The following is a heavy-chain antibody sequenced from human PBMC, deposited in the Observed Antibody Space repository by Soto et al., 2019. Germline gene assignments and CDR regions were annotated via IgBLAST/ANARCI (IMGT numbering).Heavy chain of an antibody. Sequence: GPSVKVSCKASGYTFTSYGISWVRQAPGQGLEWMGWISAYNGNTNYAQKLQGRVTMTTDTSTSTAYMELRSLRSDDTAVYYCARDGDACSGGSCYSNYWGQGTLVTVSS. CDR2: ISAYNGNT. CDR1: GYTFTSYG. D-gene: IGHD2-15*01. CDR3: ARDGDACSGGSCYSNY. J-gene: IGHJ4*02. V-gene: IGHV1-18*01.